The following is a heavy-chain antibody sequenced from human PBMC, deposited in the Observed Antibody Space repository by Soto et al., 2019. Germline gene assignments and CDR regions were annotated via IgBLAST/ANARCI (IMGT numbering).Heavy chain of an antibody. Sequence: QVQLVQSGAEVKKPGASVKVSCKASGYTFTSYGISWVRQAPGQGLEWMGWISAYNGNTNYAQKLQGRVIMTTDTSTSTAYMELRSLRSDDTAVYYCARDPRVYCSGGSCYSGKPNWFDPWGQGTLVTVSS. D-gene: IGHD2-15*01. CDR3: ARDPRVYCSGGSCYSGKPNWFDP. CDR2: ISAYNGNT. V-gene: IGHV1-18*01. J-gene: IGHJ5*02. CDR1: GYTFTSYG.